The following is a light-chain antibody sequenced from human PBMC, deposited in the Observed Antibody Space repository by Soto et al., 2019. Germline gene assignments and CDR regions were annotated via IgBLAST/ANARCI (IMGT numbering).Light chain of an antibody. CDR2: GAS. Sequence: EIVMTQSPATLSVSPGERATLSCRASQSVSNNLAWYQQKPGQAPRLLIYGASSRATGIPARFSGSGSGTDFTPTTSSLQPADFAVYYCQQHGSSPPWTFGQGTKVDIK. V-gene: IGKV3D-15*01. CDR3: QQHGSSPPWT. CDR1: QSVSNN. J-gene: IGKJ1*01.